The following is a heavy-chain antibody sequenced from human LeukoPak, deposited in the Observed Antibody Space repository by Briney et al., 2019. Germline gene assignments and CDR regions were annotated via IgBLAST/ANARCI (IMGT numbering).Heavy chain of an antibody. Sequence: SETLSLSCAVYGGPLSGYYGSWIRQPPGKGPEWIGEINNSGSTYYNPTPNSRITISVDTSKNQFSLKLSSGTAADTAVYFCARLQIVGATPHFDYWGQGTPVTVSS. CDR3: ARLQIVGATPHFDY. CDR2: INNSGST. J-gene: IGHJ4*02. V-gene: IGHV4-34*01. D-gene: IGHD1-26*01. CDR1: GGPLSGYY.